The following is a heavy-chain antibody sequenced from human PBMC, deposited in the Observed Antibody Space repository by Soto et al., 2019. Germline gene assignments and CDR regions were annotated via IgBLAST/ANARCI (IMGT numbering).Heavy chain of an antibody. J-gene: IGHJ4*02. CDR1: GFTFRTYY. CDR2: ISAGSTNI. V-gene: IGHV3-21*01. Sequence: EVELVESGGGLVKPGGSLTLSCAASGFTFRTYYMIWVRQAPGKGLEWVSSISAGSTNIYYAPSVKGRFTISRDNAKNSLYLQINSLRAEDTAVYYCVRQYPSSSRHFDHWGQGTLVTVSS. CDR3: VRQYPSSSRHFDH. D-gene: IGHD6-6*01.